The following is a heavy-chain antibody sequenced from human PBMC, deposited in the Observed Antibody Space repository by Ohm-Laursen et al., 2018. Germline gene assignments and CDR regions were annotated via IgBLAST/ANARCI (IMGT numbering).Heavy chain of an antibody. D-gene: IGHD5-24*01. J-gene: IGHJ6*02. Sequence: GASVKVSCKASGYTFTSYDINWVRQATGQGLEWMGGIIPIFGTANYAQKFQGRVTITADESTSTAYMELSSLRSEDTAVYYCARGRWLQNFYYYYYGMDVWGQGTTVTVSS. CDR1: GYTFTSYD. CDR2: IIPIFGTA. CDR3: ARGRWLQNFYYYYYGMDV. V-gene: IGHV1-69*13.